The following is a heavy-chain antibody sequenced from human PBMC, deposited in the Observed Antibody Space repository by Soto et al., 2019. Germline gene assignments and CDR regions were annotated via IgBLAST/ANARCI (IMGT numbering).Heavy chain of an antibody. D-gene: IGHD3-10*02. CDR1: GFTISSFG. V-gene: IGHV3-23*01. CDR2: ISGSGDSS. CDR3: AKVGIGMFSHKHHFDH. Sequence: EVQLLDSEGDLAQPGGSLRLSCTASGFTISSFGMAWVRQAPGKGLEWVSAISGSGDSSYYADSVKDRFTISRDNPTNTLYLQMNNLRAEDTAVYYCAKVGIGMFSHKHHFDHWGQGTQVTVSS. J-gene: IGHJ4*02.